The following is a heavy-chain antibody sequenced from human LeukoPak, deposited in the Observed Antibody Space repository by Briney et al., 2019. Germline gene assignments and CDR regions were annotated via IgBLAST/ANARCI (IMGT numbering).Heavy chain of an antibody. J-gene: IGHJ4*02. Sequence: GGSLRLSCAASGFSFSVYGMHWVRQAPGRGLEWVAVVWPDGSDKYYADSVKGRLTISRDNSKNTLSLQMNSLRAEDTAVYYCARPYYYDSRLGDYWGQGTLVTVSS. V-gene: IGHV3-33*01. D-gene: IGHD3-22*01. CDR3: ARPYYYDSRLGDY. CDR1: GFSFSVYG. CDR2: VWPDGSDK.